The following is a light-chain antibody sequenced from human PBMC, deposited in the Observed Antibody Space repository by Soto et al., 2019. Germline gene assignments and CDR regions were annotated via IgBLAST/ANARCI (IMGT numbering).Light chain of an antibody. V-gene: IGKV3-11*01. CDR1: PSVTNF. CDR3: QQRNVWPPVT. CDR2: GAF. Sequence: EIVMTPSPGTLSLSPGERATLSCRASPSVTNFLAWYQQKPGQAPRLLIYGAFNRATGIPARFSGSGSGTDFTLTISSLEPEDSAVYYCQQRNVWPPVTFGQGTRLEIK. J-gene: IGKJ5*01.